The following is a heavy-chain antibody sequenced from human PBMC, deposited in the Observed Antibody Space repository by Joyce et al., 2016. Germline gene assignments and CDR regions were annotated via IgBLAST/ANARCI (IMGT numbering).Heavy chain of an antibody. CDR2: IDPADSSA. V-gene: IGHV5-10-1*03. Sequence: EVQLVQSGAEGKKPGESLRFSCKTAGYKFNDDYITWVREMSGKVLEWLGRIDPADSSADYSPAFQGHVTMSTDKAINTAYLQWRGLKASDTARYYCARSIAVTATDYWGQGTLVTVSS. CDR1: GYKFNDDY. CDR3: ARSIAVTATDY. J-gene: IGHJ4*02. D-gene: IGHD6-19*01.